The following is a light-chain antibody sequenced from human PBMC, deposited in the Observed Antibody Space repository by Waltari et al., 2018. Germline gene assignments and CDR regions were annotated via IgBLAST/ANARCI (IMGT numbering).Light chain of an antibody. CDR3: SSYAGSKNLV. CDR1: SSDVGGFTY. Sequence: QSALTQPPSASGSPGQSVTISCTGTSSDVGGFTYVSWYQKHPGKAPKVMVFEVSKRPSGVPARFAGSKAGNTASLTVSGVQVEDEADYYCSSYAGSKNLVFGGGTKLTVL. V-gene: IGLV2-8*01. CDR2: EVS. J-gene: IGLJ2*01.